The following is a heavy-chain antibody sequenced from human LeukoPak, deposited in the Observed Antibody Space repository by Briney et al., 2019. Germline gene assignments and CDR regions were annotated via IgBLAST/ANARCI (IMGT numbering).Heavy chain of an antibody. J-gene: IGHJ5*02. CDR3: ARADCSGSTCYLRHSWFDP. V-gene: IGHV3-74*01. Sequence: GGSLRVSCATSGFTFSSYWMHWVRQAPGKGLVWVSLINSDGSMTTYADSVKGRFTVSRDNAKSTLYLQMNSLTVEDTAVYYCARADCSGSTCYLRHSWFDPWGQGTLVTVSS. CDR2: INSDGSMT. CDR1: GFTFSSYW. D-gene: IGHD2-2*01.